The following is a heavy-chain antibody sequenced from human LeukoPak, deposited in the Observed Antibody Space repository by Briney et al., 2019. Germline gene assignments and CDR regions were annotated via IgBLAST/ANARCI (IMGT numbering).Heavy chain of an antibody. D-gene: IGHD3-3*01. Sequence: AASVKVSCKASGYTFTSHYIHWLRQAPGQGLEWMGIINPSGGSTSYAQKFQGRVTMTRDTSTSTVYMELSSLRSEDTAVYYCARAGDRFLEWLPQGGWFDPWGQGTLVTVSS. CDR2: INPSGGST. V-gene: IGHV1-46*01. CDR1: GYTFTSHY. J-gene: IGHJ5*02. CDR3: ARAGDRFLEWLPQGGWFDP.